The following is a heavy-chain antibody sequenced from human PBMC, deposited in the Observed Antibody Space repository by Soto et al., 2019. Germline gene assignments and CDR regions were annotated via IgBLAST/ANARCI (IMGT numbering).Heavy chain of an antibody. Sequence: EVQLVESGGGLVQPGGSLRLSCAASGFTFSTYWMHWIRQVPGKGLEWVSRINSDASHTYYADSVKGRFTIPRDNAKNTLHLGMNSLRAGDTAVSYCVRDGHFLSTSCYGNWFDPWGQGTLVTVSS. CDR1: GFTFSTYW. D-gene: IGHD2-2*01. CDR3: VRDGHFLSTSCYGNWFDP. J-gene: IGHJ5*02. CDR2: INSDASHT. V-gene: IGHV3-74*01.